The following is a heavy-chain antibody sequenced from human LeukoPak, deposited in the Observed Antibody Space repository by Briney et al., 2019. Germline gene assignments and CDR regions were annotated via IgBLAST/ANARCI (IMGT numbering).Heavy chain of an antibody. CDR2: INPNSCAT. CDR3: ASHSSSRVSWI. D-gene: IGHD6-13*01. Sequence: GASVKVSCKASGYTFTGYYIHWVRQAPGHGLEWMGWINPNSCATKSAHRFPGRVTMSRDTSTSTAFMELSSLRSDDTAMYYCASHSSSRVSWIWGQGTMVTVSS. V-gene: IGHV1-2*02. J-gene: IGHJ3*02. CDR1: GYTFTGYY.